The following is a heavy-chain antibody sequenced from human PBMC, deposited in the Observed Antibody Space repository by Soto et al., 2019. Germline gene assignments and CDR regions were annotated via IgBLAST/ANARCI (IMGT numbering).Heavy chain of an antibody. Sequence: SETLSLTCTVSGGSISSSSYYWGWIRQPPGKGLEWIGSIYYSGSTYYNPSLKSRVTISVDTSKNQFSLKLSSVTAADTAVYYCARQNYGYNWFDPWGQGTLVTVSS. CDR3: ARQNYGYNWFDP. CDR2: IYYSGST. CDR1: GGSISSSSYY. D-gene: IGHD4-17*01. J-gene: IGHJ5*02. V-gene: IGHV4-39*01.